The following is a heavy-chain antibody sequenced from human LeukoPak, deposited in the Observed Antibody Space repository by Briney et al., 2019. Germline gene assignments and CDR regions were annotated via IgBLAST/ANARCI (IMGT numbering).Heavy chain of an antibody. D-gene: IGHD6-19*01. CDR2: IYYSGST. Sequence: SETLSLTCTVSGGSISSGGYYWSWIRQHPGKGLEWIGYIYYSGSTYYNPSLKSRVTISVDTSKNQFSLKLSSVTAADTAVYYCAIARRRGWLSHHDYWGQGTLVTVSS. J-gene: IGHJ4*02. CDR3: AIARRRGWLSHHDY. CDR1: GGSISSGGYY. V-gene: IGHV4-31*03.